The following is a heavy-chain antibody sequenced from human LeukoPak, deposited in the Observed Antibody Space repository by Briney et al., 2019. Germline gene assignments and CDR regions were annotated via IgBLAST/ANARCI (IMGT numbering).Heavy chain of an antibody. Sequence: GGSLRLSCAASGFTFSSYAMSWVRQAPGKGLEWVSAISGSGGSTYYADSVKGRFTISRDNSKNTLYLQMNSLRAEDTAVYYCAKLESRDFWSGYEDYWGQGTLVTVSS. D-gene: IGHD3-3*01. CDR2: ISGSGGST. J-gene: IGHJ4*02. CDR1: GFTFSSYA. V-gene: IGHV3-23*01. CDR3: AKLESRDFWSGYEDY.